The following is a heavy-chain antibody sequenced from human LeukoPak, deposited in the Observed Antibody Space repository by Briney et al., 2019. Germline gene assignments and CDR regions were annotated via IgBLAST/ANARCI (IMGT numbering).Heavy chain of an antibody. V-gene: IGHV4-59*01. J-gene: IGHJ6*03. D-gene: IGHD2-2*02. CDR2: IYYSGST. CDR3: ARERCSSTSCYTEDYYYMDV. Sequence: SETLSLTCTVSGGSISSYYWSWIRQPPGKGLEWIGYIYYSGSTNYNPSLKSRVTISVDTSKNQFPLKLSSVTAADTAVYYCARERCSSTSCYTEDYYYMDVWGKGTTVTVSS. CDR1: GGSISSYY.